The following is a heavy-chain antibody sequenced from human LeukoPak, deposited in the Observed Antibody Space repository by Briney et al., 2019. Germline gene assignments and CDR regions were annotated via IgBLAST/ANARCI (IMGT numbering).Heavy chain of an antibody. Sequence: PGGSLRLSCAASGFTFSSYWMHWVRQAPGKGLVWVSRIKRAGSSTSYADTAQGRFTIPRANAKNQPYLQMNSLRAEDTAVYYCAREGYWGQGTLVTVSS. V-gene: IGHV3-74*01. CDR3: AREGY. CDR1: GFTFSSYW. CDR2: IKRAGSST. J-gene: IGHJ4*02.